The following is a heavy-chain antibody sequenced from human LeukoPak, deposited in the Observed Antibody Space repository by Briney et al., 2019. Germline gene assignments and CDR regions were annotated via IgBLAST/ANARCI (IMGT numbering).Heavy chain of an antibody. D-gene: IGHD3-22*01. V-gene: IGHV3-48*03. Sequence: GGSLRLSCAASGFTFSNYEMHWVRQAPGKGLEWVSYISSSGSDIYYADSVKGRFTISRDNAKNSLYLQMNSLRAEDTAVYYCAIQNYYDSSGYYPDAFDIWGQGTMVTVSS. CDR1: GFTFSNYE. CDR3: AIQNYYDSSGYYPDAFDI. CDR2: ISSSGSDI. J-gene: IGHJ3*02.